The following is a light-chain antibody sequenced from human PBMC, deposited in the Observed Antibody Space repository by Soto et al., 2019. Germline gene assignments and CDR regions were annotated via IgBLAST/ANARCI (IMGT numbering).Light chain of an antibody. Sequence: SYELTQPPSVSVSPGQTASINCSGDKLGNKYACWYQQKPGQSPVLVIYQDIKRPSGIPERFSGSNSGNTATLTISGTQAMDEADYYCQAWDSSTVVFGGGTKVTVL. V-gene: IGLV3-1*01. J-gene: IGLJ2*01. CDR2: QDI. CDR1: KLGNKY. CDR3: QAWDSSTVV.